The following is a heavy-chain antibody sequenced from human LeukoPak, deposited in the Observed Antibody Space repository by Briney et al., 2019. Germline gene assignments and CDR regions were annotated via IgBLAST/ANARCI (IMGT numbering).Heavy chain of an antibody. J-gene: IGHJ6*03. CDR1: GYAFTDYY. D-gene: IGHD3-3*01. V-gene: IGHV1-2*02. CDR3: ARDRDAGVGVVRDYYYMGV. CDR2: INPNSGAT. Sequence: ASVKVSCKASGYAFTDYYMHWVREAPGQGLEWMGWINPNSGATNYAQKFRGRVTMTRDSSISTAYMGLSRLRSDDTAVYHCARDRDAGVGVVRDYYYMGVWGKGTSVTVSS.